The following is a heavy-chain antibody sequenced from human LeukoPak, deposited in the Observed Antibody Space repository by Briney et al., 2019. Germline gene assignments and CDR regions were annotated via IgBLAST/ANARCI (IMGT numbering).Heavy chain of an antibody. V-gene: IGHV4-39*07. D-gene: IGHD6-25*01. CDR1: GGSIRSSSYF. CDR2: IFYSGTT. Sequence: SETLSLTCSVSGGSIRSSSYFWAWIRQPPGKGLEWIGSIFYSGTTYYNPTLKSRITISVDTSKNQFSLKLSSVTAADTAVYYCARDSPAGRAQDYWGQGTLVTVSS. J-gene: IGHJ4*02. CDR3: ARDSPAGRAQDY.